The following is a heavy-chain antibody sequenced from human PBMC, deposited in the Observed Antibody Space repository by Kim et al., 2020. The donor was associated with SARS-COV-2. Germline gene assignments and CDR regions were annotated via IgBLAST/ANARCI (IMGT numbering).Heavy chain of an antibody. Sequence: SVKVSCKASGGTFSSYAISWVRQAPGQGLEWMGGIIPIFGTANYAQKFQGRVTITADESTSTAYMELSSLRSEDTAVYYCARADNGCYGSGSYWARCGMDVWGQGTTVTVSS. V-gene: IGHV1-69*13. CDR2: IIPIFGTA. CDR3: ARADNGCYGSGSYWARCGMDV. CDR1: GGTFSSYA. D-gene: IGHD3-10*01. J-gene: IGHJ6*02.